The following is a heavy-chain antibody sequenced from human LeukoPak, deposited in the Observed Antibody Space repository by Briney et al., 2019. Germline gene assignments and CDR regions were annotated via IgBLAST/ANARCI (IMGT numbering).Heavy chain of an antibody. CDR2: ISYDGSNK. D-gene: IGHD2-15*01. J-gene: IGHJ6*02. Sequence: GGSLRLSCAASGFTFNNYGIHWVRQAPGKGLEWVAVISYDGSNKYYADSVKGRFTISRDNSKNTLYLQMNSLRAEDTAVYYCAKDRRLVVVAASRPYYYYGMDVWGQGTTVTVSS. CDR3: AKDRRLVVVAASRPYYYYGMDV. V-gene: IGHV3-30*18. CDR1: GFTFNNYG.